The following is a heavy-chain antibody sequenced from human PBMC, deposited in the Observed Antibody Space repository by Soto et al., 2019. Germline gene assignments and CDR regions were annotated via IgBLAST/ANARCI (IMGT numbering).Heavy chain of an antibody. CDR3: AKDERVWRWLVWFGY. CDR2: ISGSGGST. CDR1: GFTFSSSA. Sequence: GGSLRLSCAASGFTFSSSAMSWVRQAPGKGLEWVSAISGSGGSTYYAHSVKGRFTISRDNSKNTLYLQMNRLRAEDTAVYYCAKDERVWRWLVWFGYWGQGALVTVSS. J-gene: IGHJ4*02. D-gene: IGHD6-19*01. V-gene: IGHV3-23*01.